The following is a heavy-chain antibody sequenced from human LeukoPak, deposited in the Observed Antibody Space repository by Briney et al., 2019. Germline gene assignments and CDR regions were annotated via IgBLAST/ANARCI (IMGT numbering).Heavy chain of an antibody. D-gene: IGHD5-12*01. Sequence: RGSLRLSCAASGFTFSSYWMSWVRQAPGKGLEWVANIKQDGSEKYYVDSVKGRFTISRDNAKNSLYLQMNSLRAEGTAVYYCARSRRVESGFWNYWGQGTLVTVSS. CDR1: GFTFSSYW. V-gene: IGHV3-7*01. CDR3: ARSRRVESGFWNY. CDR2: IKQDGSEK. J-gene: IGHJ4*02.